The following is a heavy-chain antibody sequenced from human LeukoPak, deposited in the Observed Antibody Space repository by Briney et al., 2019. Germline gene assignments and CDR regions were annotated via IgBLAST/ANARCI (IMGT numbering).Heavy chain of an antibody. V-gene: IGHV3-30*02. D-gene: IGHD4-17*01. CDR2: IHYDGTKT. Sequence: GSLRLSCAASGFGFRGYGMHWVRQAPGKGLEWVAFIHYDGTKTYYADSVKGRFTISRDNSKNTLSLQMNSLRAGDTAVYYCAREGDYGDYPEYFQHWGQGTLVTVSS. J-gene: IGHJ1*01. CDR3: AREGDYGDYPEYFQH. CDR1: GFGFRGYG.